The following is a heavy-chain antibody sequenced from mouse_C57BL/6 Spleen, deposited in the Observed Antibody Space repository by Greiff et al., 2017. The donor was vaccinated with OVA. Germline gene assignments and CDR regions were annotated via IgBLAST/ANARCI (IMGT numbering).Heavy chain of an antibody. CDR2: IWSGGST. CDR1: GFSLTSYG. CDR3: ASSPQFAY. Sequence: QVQLQQSGPGLVQPSQSLSITCTVSGFSLTSYGVHWVRQSPGKGLEWLGVIWSGGSTDYNAAFISRLSISKDNSKSQVFFKMNSLQADDTAIYYCASSPQFAYWGQGTLVTVSA. V-gene: IGHV2-2*01. J-gene: IGHJ3*01.